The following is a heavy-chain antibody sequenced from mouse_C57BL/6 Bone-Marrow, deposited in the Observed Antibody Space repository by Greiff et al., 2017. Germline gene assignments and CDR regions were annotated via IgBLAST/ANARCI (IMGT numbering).Heavy chain of an antibody. V-gene: IGHV3-6*01. Sequence: EVQLQASGPGLVKPSQSLSLTCSVTGYSITSGYYWNWIRQFPGNKLEWMGYISYDGSNKYNPSPKNRISINRDTSKNQFFLKLNSVTTEDTATYYCARGGLLNFWGKGTTHTVSS. D-gene: IGHD2-3*01. J-gene: IGHJ2*01. CDR3: ARGGLLNF. CDR2: ISYDGSN. CDR1: GYSITSGYY.